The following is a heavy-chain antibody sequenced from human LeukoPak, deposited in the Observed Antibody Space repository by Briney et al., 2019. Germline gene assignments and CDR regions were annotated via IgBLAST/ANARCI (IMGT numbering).Heavy chain of an antibody. Sequence: GGSLRLSCLTSGFTFSTNAMSWVRQAPGKGLEWISGISGSGASTYYADSVTGRFTISRDNSKNTLYLQMNSLRAEDTAVYYCAKNLGYCSSTSCYTFYYYGMDVWGQGTTVTVSS. CDR3: AKNLGYCSSTSCYTFYYYGMDV. J-gene: IGHJ6*02. CDR2: ISGSGAST. V-gene: IGHV3-23*01. CDR1: GFTFSTNA. D-gene: IGHD2-2*02.